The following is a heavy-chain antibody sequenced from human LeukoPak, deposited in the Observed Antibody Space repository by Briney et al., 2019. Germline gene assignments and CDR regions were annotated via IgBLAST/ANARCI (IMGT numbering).Heavy chain of an antibody. V-gene: IGHV3-48*03. CDR1: GFXFSTYE. D-gene: IGHD4-23*01. CDR2: ISGGGETR. J-gene: IGHJ4*02. Sequence: GGSLRLSCAASGFXFSTYEINWVRQAPGKGLEWVSYISGGGETRYYADSVKGRFTISRDNVKNSLYLQMNSLRAEDTAIYFCARDASGGNLPFDYWGQGTLVTVS. CDR3: ARDASGGNLPFDY.